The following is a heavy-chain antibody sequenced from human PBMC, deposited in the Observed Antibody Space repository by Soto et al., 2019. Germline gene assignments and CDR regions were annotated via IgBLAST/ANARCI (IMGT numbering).Heavy chain of an antibody. V-gene: IGHV1-18*04. CDR2: VSAYNGNT. Sequence: QVQLVQSGAEVKKPGASVKVSCKASGYTFTSYGISWVRQAPGQGLEWMGWVSAYNGNTNYAQKLQGRVTMTTDTSTSTAYMELRSLRSDDTAVYYCARDPFDYEFWSGYWVWFDPWGQGTLVTVSS. CDR3: ARDPFDYEFWSGYWVWFDP. D-gene: IGHD3-3*01. CDR1: GYTFTSYG. J-gene: IGHJ5*02.